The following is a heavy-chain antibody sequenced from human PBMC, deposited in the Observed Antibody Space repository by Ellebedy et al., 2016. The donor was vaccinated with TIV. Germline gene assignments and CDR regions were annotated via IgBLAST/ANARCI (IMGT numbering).Heavy chain of an antibody. CDR3: MRRWS. Sequence: GGSLRLSCAASGSTFSSYGMHRVRQAPGKGLEWVAAISYDGSNKYYEDSVKGRFTISRDSSKNTLYLQMNSLRAEDTAVYYCMRRWSWGQGTLVTVSS. V-gene: IGHV3-30*03. CDR2: ISYDGSNK. CDR1: GSTFSSYG. D-gene: IGHD4-23*01. J-gene: IGHJ4*02.